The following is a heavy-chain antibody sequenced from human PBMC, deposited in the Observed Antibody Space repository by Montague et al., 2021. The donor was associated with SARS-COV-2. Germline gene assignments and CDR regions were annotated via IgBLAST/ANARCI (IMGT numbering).Heavy chain of an antibody. Sequence: SETLSLTCTVSGGSISSSSYYWGWIRQPPGKGLEWIGSIYYSGSTYYNPSLKSRVTISVDTSKNQLSLKLSSVTAADTAVYYCASHERQWLRLYPYYFDYWGQGTLVPVSS. CDR2: IYYSGST. V-gene: IGHV4-39*01. CDR1: GGSISSSSYY. D-gene: IGHD5-12*01. CDR3: ASHERQWLRLYPYYFDY. J-gene: IGHJ4*02.